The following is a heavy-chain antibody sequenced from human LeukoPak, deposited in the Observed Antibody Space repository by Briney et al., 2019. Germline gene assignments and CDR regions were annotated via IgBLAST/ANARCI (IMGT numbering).Heavy chain of an antibody. Sequence: GGSLRLSCAFSGFTFSRHWMSWVRQAPGKGVEWVANIKQDGTQYYVDSVKGRFSISRDNAKNPLYLQMDSLRPEDTAVYSCARGPDYGDRLDYFDYWGQGTLVTVSS. CDR2: IKQDGTQ. CDR3: ARGPDYGDRLDYFDY. J-gene: IGHJ4*02. CDR1: GFTFSRHW. D-gene: IGHD4-17*01. V-gene: IGHV3-7*01.